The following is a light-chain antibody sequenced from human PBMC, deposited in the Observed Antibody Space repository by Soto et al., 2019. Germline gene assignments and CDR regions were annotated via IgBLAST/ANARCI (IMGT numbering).Light chain of an antibody. CDR1: SSDVGGYNY. J-gene: IGLJ1*01. CDR3: SSFTSSSTRV. V-gene: IGLV2-14*01. Sequence: QSALTQPASVSGSPGQSITISCTGTSSDVGGYNYVSWYQQYPGKAPKLMIFEVSNRPSGVSDRFSGSKSGNTASLIISGLQPEDEADYYCSSFTSSSTRVFGTGTKLTVL. CDR2: EVS.